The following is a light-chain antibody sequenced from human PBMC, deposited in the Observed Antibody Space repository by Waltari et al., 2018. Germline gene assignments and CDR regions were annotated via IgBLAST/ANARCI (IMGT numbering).Light chain of an antibody. Sequence: SALTQPASVSGSPGQSITISCTGTTSDVGGYNYVSWFQQHPGKAPKLIIYDVSKRTSGVSHRFAGSKSGTSASLTISGLQADDEADYYCSAYTTSHTEVFCGGTKLTVL. CDR2: DVS. CDR1: TSDVGGYNY. J-gene: IGLJ3*02. V-gene: IGLV2-14*01. CDR3: SAYTTSHTEV.